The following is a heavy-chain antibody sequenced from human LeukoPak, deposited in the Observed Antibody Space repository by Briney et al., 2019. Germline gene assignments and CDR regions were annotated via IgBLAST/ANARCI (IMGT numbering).Heavy chain of an antibody. CDR2: IRYDGSNK. J-gene: IGHJ4*02. D-gene: IGHD3-22*01. CDR3: AGLYYYDSSGYQTSN. Sequence: GGSLRLSCAASGFTFSNYGLHWVRQAPGKGLEWVAFIRYDGSNKYYADSVKGRFTISRDNSKNTLYLQMNSLRAEDTAVYYCAGLYYYDSSGYQTSNWGQGTLVTVSS. CDR1: GFTFSNYG. V-gene: IGHV3-30*02.